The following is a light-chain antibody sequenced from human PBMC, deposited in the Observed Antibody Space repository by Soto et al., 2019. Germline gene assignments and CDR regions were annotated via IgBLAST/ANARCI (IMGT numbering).Light chain of an antibody. CDR1: QGIRND. CDR2: AAS. Sequence: AIQMTQSTSSLSASVGDTVTITCRASQGIRNDLGWYQQKPGKAPNLLIYAASSLQSGVPSRFSGSGSGTDFTLTISSLQPEDFATYYCLQDYNYPRTFGQRTKV. V-gene: IGKV1-6*01. CDR3: LQDYNYPRT. J-gene: IGKJ1*01.